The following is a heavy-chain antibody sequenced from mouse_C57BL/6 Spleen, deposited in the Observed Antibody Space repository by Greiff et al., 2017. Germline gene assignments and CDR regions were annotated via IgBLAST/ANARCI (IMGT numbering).Heavy chain of an antibody. CDR2: IDPSDSET. Sequence: QVQLQQPGAELVRPGSSVKLSCKASGYTFTSYWMHWVKQRPIQGLEWIGNIDPSDSETNYNQKFKDKATLTVDKASRTAYMKLSSLTSEDAAVYDYARSSYYGSSFDYWGQGTTLTVSS. V-gene: IGHV1-52*01. CDR3: ARSSYYGSSFDY. D-gene: IGHD1-1*01. J-gene: IGHJ2*01. CDR1: GYTFTSYW.